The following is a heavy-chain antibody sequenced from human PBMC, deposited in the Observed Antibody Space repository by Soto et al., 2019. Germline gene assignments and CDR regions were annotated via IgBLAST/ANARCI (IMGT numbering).Heavy chain of an antibody. Sequence: ASVKVSCKASGYTFNKYPIHWVRQVPGQGLEWMGWINAANGNTRYSQKFQGRVTLTRDTSASTAYMELSSLRSEDTAVYYCVRKDYYSSGIYYFDYWGQGTLVTSPQ. CDR1: GYTFNKYP. CDR3: VRKDYYSSGIYYFDY. J-gene: IGHJ4*02. CDR2: INAANGNT. D-gene: IGHD3-10*01. V-gene: IGHV1-3*01.